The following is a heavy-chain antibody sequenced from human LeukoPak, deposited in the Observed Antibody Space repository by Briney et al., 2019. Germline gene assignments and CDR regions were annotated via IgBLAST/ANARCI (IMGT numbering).Heavy chain of an antibody. CDR1: GFTFSSYS. D-gene: IGHD3-3*01. J-gene: IGHJ6*03. V-gene: IGHV3-48*01. CDR3: ARLYTIFGVVIIPADYMDV. CDR2: ISSSSSTI. Sequence: GGSLRLSCAASGFTFSSYSMNWVRQAPGKGLEWVSYISSSSSTIYYADSVKGRFTISRDNAKNSLYLQMNSLRAEDTAVYYCARLYTIFGVVIIPADYMDVWGKGTTVTVSS.